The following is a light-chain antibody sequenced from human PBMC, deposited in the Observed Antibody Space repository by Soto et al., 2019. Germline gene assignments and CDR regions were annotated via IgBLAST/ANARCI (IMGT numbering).Light chain of an antibody. CDR1: TSTIGSNF. CDR2: SNN. Sequence: QSVLTQPPSASGTPGQGVTISCSGSTSTIGSNFVIWYQQLPGTAPKLLIYSNNKRPSGVPDRFSGSKSGTSASLAISRLQSEDEADYYCAAWYDTLNGWVFGGGTKLTVL. J-gene: IGLJ3*02. V-gene: IGLV1-44*01. CDR3: AAWYDTLNGWV.